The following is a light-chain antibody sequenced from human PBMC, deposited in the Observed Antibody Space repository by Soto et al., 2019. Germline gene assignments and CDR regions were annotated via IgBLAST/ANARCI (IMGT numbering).Light chain of an antibody. V-gene: IGKV3D-20*02. CDR1: QSVSSSY. CDR3: QQRSNWLT. J-gene: IGKJ4*01. CDR2: GAY. Sequence: EIVLTQSPGTLSLSPGERATLSCRASQSVSSSYLAWYQQKPGQAPRLLIYGAYNRATGIPDRFSGSGSGTDFTLTISSLEPEDFAVYYCQQRSNWLTFGGGTKVDIK.